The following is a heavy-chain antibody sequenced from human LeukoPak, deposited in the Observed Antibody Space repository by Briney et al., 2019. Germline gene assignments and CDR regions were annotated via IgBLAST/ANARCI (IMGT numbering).Heavy chain of an antibody. CDR2: ISSSSSYI. Sequence: GGSLRLSCAASGFTFSSYSMNWVRQAPGKGLEWVSSISSSSSYIYYADSVKGRFTISRDSAKNSLYLQMNSLRAEDTAVYYCARDIWAAADPTWGQGTLVTVSS. CDR3: ARDIWAAADPT. D-gene: IGHD6-13*01. V-gene: IGHV3-21*01. J-gene: IGHJ5*02. CDR1: GFTFSSYS.